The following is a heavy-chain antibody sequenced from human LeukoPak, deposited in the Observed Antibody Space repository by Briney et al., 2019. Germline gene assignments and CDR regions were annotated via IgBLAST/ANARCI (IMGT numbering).Heavy chain of an antibody. V-gene: IGHV5-51*01. Sequence: HGESPKILCRGSGYSFSSYWIGWVRQMPGKGLEWMGSIYPGGSDTRYSPSFQGQVTISADKSISTAYLQWSSLKASDTAMYYWASRSYVWGSYRHNGEAFDIWGQGTMVTVSS. CDR3: ASRSYVWGSYRHNGEAFDI. CDR2: IYPGGSDT. D-gene: IGHD3-16*02. CDR1: GYSFSSYW. J-gene: IGHJ3*02.